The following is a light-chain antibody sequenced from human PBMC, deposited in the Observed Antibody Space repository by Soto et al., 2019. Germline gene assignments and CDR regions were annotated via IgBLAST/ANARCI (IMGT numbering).Light chain of an antibody. V-gene: IGKV3-20*01. CDR2: GAS. Sequence: EIVLTQSPGTLSLSPGERATLSCRASQSVSSSYLAWYQQKPGQAPRHLLYGASRRATDIPERFSGSGSGTDFTLTISRLEPEESAVYYCQEYVSSPQTFGQGTLLEIK. CDR1: QSVSSSY. J-gene: IGKJ5*01. CDR3: QEYVSSPQT.